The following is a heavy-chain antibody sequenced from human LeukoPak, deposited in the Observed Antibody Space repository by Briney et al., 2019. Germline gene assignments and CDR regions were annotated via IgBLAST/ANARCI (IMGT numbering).Heavy chain of an antibody. D-gene: IGHD6-19*01. V-gene: IGHV1-69*04. CDR1: GGTFSSYA. J-gene: IGHJ6*02. Sequence: GASVTVSCKASGGTFSSYAISWVRQAPGQGLEWMGRIIPILGIANYAQKFQGRVTITADKSTSTAYMELSSLRSEDTAVYYCASIAVAGTAANYYYYGMDVWGQGTTVTVSS. CDR2: IIPILGIA. CDR3: ASIAVAGTAANYYYYGMDV.